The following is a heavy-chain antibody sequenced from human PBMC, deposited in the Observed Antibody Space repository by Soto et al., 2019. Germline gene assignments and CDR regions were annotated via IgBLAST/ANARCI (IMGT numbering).Heavy chain of an antibody. CDR2: IYYSGST. V-gene: IGHV4-59*01. Sequence: SETLSLTCTVSGGSISSYYWSWIRQPPGKGLEWIGYIYYSGSTNYNPSLKSRVTISVDTSKNQFSLKLSSVTAADTAVYYCAKGGRQWLVTSDFNYWGQGALVTVSS. CDR3: AKGGRQWLVTSDFNY. CDR1: GGSISSYY. D-gene: IGHD6-19*01. J-gene: IGHJ4*02.